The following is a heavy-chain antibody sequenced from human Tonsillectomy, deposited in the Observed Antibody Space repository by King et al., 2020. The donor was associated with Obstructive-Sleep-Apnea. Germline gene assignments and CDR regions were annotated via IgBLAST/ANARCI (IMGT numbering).Heavy chain of an antibody. Sequence: VQLVESGGGVVQPGRSLRLSCAASGFTFSNYAMHWVRQAPGKGLEWVAVISYDGSSKYYADSMKGRFTISRDNSKNTLYLQMNSLRAEDTAVYYCARGGSLATIGLLDWYVDLWGRGTLVTVSS. CDR3: ARGGSLATIGLLDWYVDL. V-gene: IGHV3-30-3*01. CDR1: GFTFSNYA. D-gene: IGHD5-12*01. J-gene: IGHJ2*01. CDR2: ISYDGSSK.